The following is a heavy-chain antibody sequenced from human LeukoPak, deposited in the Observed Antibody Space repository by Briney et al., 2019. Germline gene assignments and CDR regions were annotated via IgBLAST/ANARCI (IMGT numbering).Heavy chain of an antibody. Sequence: SETLSLTCTVSGGSISSSSYYWGWIRQPPGKGLEWIGSIYYSGSTYYNPSLKSRVTISVDTSKNQFSLKLSSVTAADTAVYYCASRLARGYTYGLNWFDPWGLGTLVTVSS. CDR2: IYYSGST. V-gene: IGHV4-39*01. CDR1: GGSISSSSYY. D-gene: IGHD5-18*01. J-gene: IGHJ5*02. CDR3: ASRLARGYTYGLNWFDP.